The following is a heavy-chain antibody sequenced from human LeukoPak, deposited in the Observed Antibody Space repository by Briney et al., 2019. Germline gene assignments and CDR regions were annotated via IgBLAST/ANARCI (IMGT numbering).Heavy chain of an antibody. CDR2: ISSSSSYI. D-gene: IGHD1-26*01. CDR1: GFTFSSYS. Sequence: GGSLRLSCAASGFTFSSYSMNWVRQAPGKGLEWVSSISSSSSYIYYADSVKGRFTISRDNAKNSLYLQMNSLGAEDTAVYYCAKGLLGPFDFWGQGTLVTVSS. J-gene: IGHJ4*02. CDR3: AKGLLGPFDF. V-gene: IGHV3-21*04.